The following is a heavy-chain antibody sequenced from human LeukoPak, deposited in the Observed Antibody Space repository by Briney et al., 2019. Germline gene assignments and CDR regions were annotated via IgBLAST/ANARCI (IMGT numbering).Heavy chain of an antibody. CDR2: INHSGST. Sequence: GSMRLSCVASGFTFSSSWMTWVRQPPGKGLEWIGEINHSGSTNYNPSLKSRVTISVDTSKNQFSLKLSSVTAADTAVYYCARKRLVRGVRLNYWGQGTLVTVSS. CDR3: ARKRLVRGVRLNY. CDR1: GFTFSSSW. D-gene: IGHD3-10*01. V-gene: IGHV4-34*01. J-gene: IGHJ4*02.